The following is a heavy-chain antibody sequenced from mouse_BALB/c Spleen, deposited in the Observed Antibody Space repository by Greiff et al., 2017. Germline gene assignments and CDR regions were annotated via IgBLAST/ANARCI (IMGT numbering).Heavy chain of an antibody. CDR3: VRHGYDKVDY. Sequence: QVQLQESGPGLVAPSQSLSITCTVSGFSLTSYDISWIRQPPGKGLEWLGVIWTGGGTNYNSAFMSRLSISKDNSKSQVFLKMNSLQTDDTAIYYCVRHGYDKVDYWGQGTTLTVSS. CDR2: IWTGGGT. D-gene: IGHD2-2*01. CDR1: GFSLTSYD. J-gene: IGHJ2*01. V-gene: IGHV2-9-2*01.